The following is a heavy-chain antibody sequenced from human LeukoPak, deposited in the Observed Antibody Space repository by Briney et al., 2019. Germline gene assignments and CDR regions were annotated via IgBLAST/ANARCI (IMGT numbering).Heavy chain of an antibody. J-gene: IGHJ5*02. CDR2: INPNSGGT. D-gene: IGHD1-26*01. CDR1: GYTFTGYY. CDR3: ARDLVWRSGSRDEIGWFDP. V-gene: IGHV1-2*02. Sequence: ASVKVSCKASGYTFTGYYMHWVRQAPGQGLEWMGWINPNSGGTNYAQKFQGRVTMTRDTSISTAYMELSRLRSDDTAVYYCARDLVWRSGSRDEIGWFDPWGQGTLVTVSS.